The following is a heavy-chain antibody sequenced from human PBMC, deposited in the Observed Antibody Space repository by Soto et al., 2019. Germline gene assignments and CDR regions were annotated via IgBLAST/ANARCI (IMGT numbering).Heavy chain of an antibody. J-gene: IGHJ5*02. Sequence: PSETLSLTCTVSGGSISSYYWSWIRQPPGKGLEWIGYIYYSGSTNYNPSLKSRVTISVDTSKNQFSLKLSSVTAADTAVYYCARAAIRGYGSGRDWFDPWGQGTLVTVSS. V-gene: IGHV4-59*01. D-gene: IGHD3-10*01. CDR1: GGSISSYY. CDR2: IYYSGST. CDR3: ARAAIRGYGSGRDWFDP.